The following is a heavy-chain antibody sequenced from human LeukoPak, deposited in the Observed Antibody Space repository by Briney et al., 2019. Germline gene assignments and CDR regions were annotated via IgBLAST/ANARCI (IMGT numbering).Heavy chain of an antibody. J-gene: IGHJ3*01. CDR2: ISSSGSTK. V-gene: IGHV3-48*03. Sequence: GGSLRLSCAASGFTFSSYEMNWVRQAPGKGLEWLSHISSSGSTKYYANSVKGRFTISRDNSKNTLFLQMNSLRAEDTAVYYCAKVDDDGFHAFDVWGQGTMVTVSS. D-gene: IGHD1-1*01. CDR3: AKVDDDGFHAFDV. CDR1: GFTFSSYE.